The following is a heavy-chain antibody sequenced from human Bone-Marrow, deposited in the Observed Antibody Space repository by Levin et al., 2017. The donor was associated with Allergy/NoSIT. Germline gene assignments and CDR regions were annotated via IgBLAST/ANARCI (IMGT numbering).Heavy chain of an antibody. D-gene: IGHD1-26*01. CDR2: IWYDGSQK. J-gene: IGHJ4*02. CDR3: AGGDSGSYHFDY. CDR1: GFTFRTHG. V-gene: IGHV3-33*01. Sequence: PGGSLRLSCVVSGFTFRTHGMHWVRQAPGKGLEWVALIWYDGSQKYYADSVKGRFTISRDNSKKTLYLQMNSLKGDDTALDLCAGGDSGSYHFDYWGQGTLVTVSS.